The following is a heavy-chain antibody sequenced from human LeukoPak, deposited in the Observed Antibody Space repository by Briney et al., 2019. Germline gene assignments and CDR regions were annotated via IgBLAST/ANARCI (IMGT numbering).Heavy chain of an antibody. Sequence: PGGSLRLSCAASGFTFSDYRMNWVRQAPGKGLEWVANINQDGSAKYYVDSVKGRFTFSRDNAMNSLFLQMNSLRAEDTAVYYCARDVHGGAFDYWGQGTLVTVSS. V-gene: IGHV3-7*01. CDR1: GFTFSDYR. CDR3: ARDVHGGAFDY. D-gene: IGHD4-23*01. J-gene: IGHJ4*02. CDR2: INQDGSAK.